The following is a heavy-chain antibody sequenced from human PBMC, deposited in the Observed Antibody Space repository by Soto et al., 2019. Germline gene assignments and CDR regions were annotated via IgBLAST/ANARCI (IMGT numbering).Heavy chain of an antibody. CDR1: VFNFTSSA. D-gene: IGHD1-1*01. Sequence: ASVQVSCKDSVFNFTSSAGQWVRQARVQRLEWIGWIFVGSGNTNYAQKFQERVTITRDMSTSTAYMELSSLRSEDTAVYYCAAVRGKYYYYYGMDVWGQGTTVNVSS. CDR2: IFVGSGNT. CDR3: AAVRGKYYYYYGMDV. V-gene: IGHV1-58*01. J-gene: IGHJ6*02.